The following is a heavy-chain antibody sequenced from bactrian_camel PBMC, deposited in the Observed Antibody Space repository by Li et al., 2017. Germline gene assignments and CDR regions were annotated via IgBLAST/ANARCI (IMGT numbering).Heavy chain of an antibody. D-gene: IGHD7*01. V-gene: IGHV3S67*01. J-gene: IGHJ7*01. CDR1: KYPTRRYC. CDR2: IDSDGST. Sequence: DVQLVESGGGSVQAGGSLRLSCVGFKYPTRRYCMGWFRQAPGKEREVVAAIDSDGSTAYTDSVKGRFTISKDNAKHILYLEMTDLKPEDTAMYYCAADEGGNWCRAPTLRFMDYWGKGTQVTVS.